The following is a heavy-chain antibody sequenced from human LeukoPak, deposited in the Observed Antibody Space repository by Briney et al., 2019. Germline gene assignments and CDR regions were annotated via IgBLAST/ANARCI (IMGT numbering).Heavy chain of an antibody. CDR1: GDSISRGRYY. D-gene: IGHD1-26*01. J-gene: IGHJ4*02. CDR2: IYASGKT. Sequence: SETLSLTCTVSGDSISRGRYYWSWVRQPAGKELEWIGRIYASGKTDYNPYTPSLKSRVAMSLDTSKNQVSLYLTSVTAADTAMYFCARSFSEKYYFESWGQGTLVTVSS. CDR3: ARSFSEKYYFES. V-gene: IGHV4-61*02.